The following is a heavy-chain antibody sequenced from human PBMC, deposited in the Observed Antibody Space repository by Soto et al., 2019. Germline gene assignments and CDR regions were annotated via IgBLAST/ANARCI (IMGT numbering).Heavy chain of an antibody. D-gene: IGHD3-3*01. CDR1: GGSISSSSYY. J-gene: IGHJ6*02. CDR2: IYYSGST. V-gene: IGHV4-39*01. Sequence: KTSETLSLTCTVSGGSISSSSYYWGWIRQPPGKGLEWIGSIYYSGSTYYNPSLKSRVTISVDTSKNQFSLKLSSVTAADTAVYYCARHINDFWSGYSYYYGMDVWGQGTTVTVSS. CDR3: ARHINDFWSGYSYYYGMDV.